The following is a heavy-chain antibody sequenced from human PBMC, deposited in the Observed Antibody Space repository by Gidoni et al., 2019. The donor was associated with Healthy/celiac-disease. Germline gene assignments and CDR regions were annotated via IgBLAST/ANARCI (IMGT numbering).Heavy chain of an antibody. CDR3: AREDGYSSSFGG. Sequence: EVQWVELGGGLVQPGGSLRLSCAASGFTVSGNYMSWVRQAPGKGLEWVSVIFSGGSTYYADSVKGRFTISRDNSKNTLYLQMNSLRAEDTAVYYCAREDGYSSSFGGWGQGTLVTVSS. V-gene: IGHV3-66*01. CDR2: IFSGGST. CDR1: GFTVSGNY. D-gene: IGHD6-6*01. J-gene: IGHJ4*02.